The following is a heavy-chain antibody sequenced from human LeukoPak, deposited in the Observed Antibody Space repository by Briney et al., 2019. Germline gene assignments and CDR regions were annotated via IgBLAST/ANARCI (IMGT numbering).Heavy chain of an antibody. CDR3: AKRGVVIRAVIIVGFHKEAYYFDY. D-gene: IGHD3-10*01. CDR1: GFTFSSYW. V-gene: IGHV3-7*03. J-gene: IGHJ4*02. Sequence: GGSLRLSCAASGFTFSSYWMSWVRQAPGKGLEWVANIKQDGSEKYYVDSVKGRFTISRDNAKNTLYLQMNSLRAEDTAVYFCAKRGVVIRAVIIVGFHKEAYYFDYWGQGALVTVSS. CDR2: IKQDGSEK.